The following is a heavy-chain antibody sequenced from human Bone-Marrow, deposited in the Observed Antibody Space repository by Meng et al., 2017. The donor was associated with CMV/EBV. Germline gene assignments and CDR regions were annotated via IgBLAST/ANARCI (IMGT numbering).Heavy chain of an antibody. V-gene: IGHV4-61*01. Sequence: SETLSLTCTVSGGSVSSGSYYWSWIRQPPGKGLEWIGYIYYSGSTNYYPSLKSRVTISVDTSKNQFSLKLSSVTAADTAVYYCARGRGSYRSFDYWGQGTLVTVSS. J-gene: IGHJ4*02. CDR1: GGSVSSGSYY. CDR3: ARGRGSYRSFDY. D-gene: IGHD3-16*02. CDR2: IYYSGST.